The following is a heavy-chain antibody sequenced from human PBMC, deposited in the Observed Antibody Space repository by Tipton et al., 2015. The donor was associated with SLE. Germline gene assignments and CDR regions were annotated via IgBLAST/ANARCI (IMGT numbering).Heavy chain of an antibody. CDR1: GGSFSGYY. Sequence: TLSLTCAVYGGSFSGYYWSWIRQPPGKGLEWIGEINHSGSTNYNPSLKSRVTISVDTSKNQFSLKLSSVTAADTAVYYCARDFYHSGWYDYWGQGTLVTVSS. V-gene: IGHV4-34*01. D-gene: IGHD6-19*01. J-gene: IGHJ4*02. CDR3: ARDFYHSGWYDY. CDR2: INHSGST.